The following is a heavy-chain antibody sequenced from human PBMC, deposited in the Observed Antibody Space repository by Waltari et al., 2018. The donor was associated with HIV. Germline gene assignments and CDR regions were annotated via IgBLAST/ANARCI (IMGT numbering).Heavy chain of an antibody. Sequence: QVHLVQSGPEVKRPGASVKNSGKAYGYTSIKFDVNWVRPAAGKGPEWLGWMNPGSGKQGSPYIFEERVTMTRYVSTKTAYMEMTGLEPEDTAIYYCARNSSAKGNRYFYYGLDVWGQGTPVTV. CDR1: GYTSIKFD. D-gene: IGHD3-22*01. CDR3: ARNSSAKGNRYFYYGLDV. J-gene: IGHJ6*02. V-gene: IGHV1-8*01. CDR2: MNPGSGKQ.